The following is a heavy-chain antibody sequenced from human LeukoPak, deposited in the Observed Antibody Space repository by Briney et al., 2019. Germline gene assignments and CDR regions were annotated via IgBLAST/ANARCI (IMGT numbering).Heavy chain of an antibody. D-gene: IGHD3-9*01. Sequence: ASVKVSCKVSGYTLTELSMHWVRQAPGKGLEWMGGFDPEDGETIYAQKFQGRVTMTEDTSTDTAYMELSSLRSEDTAVYYCARDVGGYDILTGYYTWFDPWGQGTLVTVSS. CDR2: FDPEDGET. CDR3: ARDVGGYDILTGYYTWFDP. CDR1: GYTLTELS. J-gene: IGHJ5*02. V-gene: IGHV1-24*01.